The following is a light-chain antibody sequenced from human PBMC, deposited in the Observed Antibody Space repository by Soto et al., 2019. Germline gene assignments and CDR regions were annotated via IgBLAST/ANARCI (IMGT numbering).Light chain of an antibody. V-gene: IGLV1-40*01. CDR2: GNS. CDR1: SSNIGAVYD. Sequence: QSVLTQAPSMSGAPGQRVTIACTGSSSNIGAVYDVHWYQHLLGTAPKLLIYGNSNPPSGVPDRFSGSKSGTSAALAITDLQAEDEADYYCQSYDSSLSAYVFGTGTKVTVL. J-gene: IGLJ1*01. CDR3: QSYDSSLSAYV.